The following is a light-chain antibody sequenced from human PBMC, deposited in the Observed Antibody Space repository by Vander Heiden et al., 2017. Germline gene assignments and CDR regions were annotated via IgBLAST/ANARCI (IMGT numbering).Light chain of an antibody. Sequence: DIQMTQSPSTLSASVGDRVTITCQASQAIGNYLNWYQQKPGKAPKLLIYDASNLETGAPSRFSGSGSGTDFIFSISSLHPEYIATYYRQQNNTVPYTFGQGTKLEI. CDR2: DAS. V-gene: IGKV1-33*01. CDR1: QAIGNY. CDR3: QQNNTVPYT. J-gene: IGKJ2*01.